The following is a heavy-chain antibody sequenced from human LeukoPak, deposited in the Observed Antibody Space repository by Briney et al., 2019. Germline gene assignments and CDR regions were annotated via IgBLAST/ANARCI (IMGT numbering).Heavy chain of an antibody. V-gene: IGHV4-61*02. CDR1: GGSISSGSYY. CDR3: AVGATGAFDI. Sequence: SETLSPTCTVSGGSISSGSYYWSWIRQPAGKGLEWIGRIYTSGSTNYNPSLKSRVTISVDTSKNQFSLKLSSVTAADTAVYYCAVGATGAFDIWGQGTMVTVSS. D-gene: IGHD1-26*01. CDR2: IYTSGST. J-gene: IGHJ3*02.